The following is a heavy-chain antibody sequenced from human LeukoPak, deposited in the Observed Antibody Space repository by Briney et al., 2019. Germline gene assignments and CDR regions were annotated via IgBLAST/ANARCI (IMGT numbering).Heavy chain of an antibody. Sequence: ASVKVSCKASGYTFTSYYMHWVRQAPRQGLEWMGIINPSGGSTSYAQKFQGRVTMTRDTSTSTVYMELSSLRSEDTAVYYCARDPVPCSSTSCYIGYYFDYWGQGTLVTVSS. J-gene: IGHJ4*02. CDR2: INPSGGST. D-gene: IGHD2-2*02. V-gene: IGHV1-46*01. CDR3: ARDPVPCSSTSCYIGYYFDY. CDR1: GYTFTSYY.